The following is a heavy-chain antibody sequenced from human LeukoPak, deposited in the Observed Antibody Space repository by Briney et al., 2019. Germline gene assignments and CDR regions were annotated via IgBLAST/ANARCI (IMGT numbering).Heavy chain of an antibody. D-gene: IGHD2-8*01. CDR3: ARGFRNGPFDC. V-gene: IGHV3-20*04. Sequence: GGPLRLSCEASGFTFDDYGMSWVRQRPGKGLEWVSGINRNGDSTDYADSVKGRFTISRDNAKNSHFLQMNSLEVEDTALYYCARGFRNGPFDCWGQGTLVTVSS. CDR1: GFTFDDYG. J-gene: IGHJ4*02. CDR2: INRNGDST.